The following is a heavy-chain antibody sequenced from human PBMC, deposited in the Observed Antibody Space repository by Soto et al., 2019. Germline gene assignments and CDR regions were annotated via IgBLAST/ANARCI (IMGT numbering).Heavy chain of an antibody. CDR1: GFTFSSYS. Sequence: PGGSLRLSCAASGFTFSSYSMNWVRQAPGTGLEWVSSISSSSSYIYYADSVKGRFTISRDNAKNSLYLQMNSLRAEDTAVYYCARNSGSYGAFDIWGQGTMVTVSS. D-gene: IGHD1-26*01. CDR3: ARNSGSYGAFDI. J-gene: IGHJ3*02. V-gene: IGHV3-21*01. CDR2: ISSSSSYI.